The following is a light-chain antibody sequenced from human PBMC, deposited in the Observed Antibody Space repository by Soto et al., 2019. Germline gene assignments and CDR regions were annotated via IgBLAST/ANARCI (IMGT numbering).Light chain of an antibody. Sequence: ESVLTQSPGTLSLSPGERDTLSCRASQSVSSNYLAWYQQKPGQAPRLLILGASTRATGIPARFSGSGSGTEFTLSISSLQSEDFAVYYCKQYKEWPPFTFGQGTRLEI. CDR3: KQYKEWPPFT. J-gene: IGKJ5*01. V-gene: IGKV3-15*01. CDR1: QSVSSN. CDR2: GAS.